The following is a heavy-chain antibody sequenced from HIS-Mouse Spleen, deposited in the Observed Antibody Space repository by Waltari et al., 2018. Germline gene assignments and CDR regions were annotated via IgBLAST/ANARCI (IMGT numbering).Heavy chain of an antibody. J-gene: IGHJ2*01. D-gene: IGHD6-13*01. Sequence: QLQLQESGPVLVKPSETLSLTCTVSGGSISSSSYYWCWIRQPPGKGLEWIWGIYYNGSTFDHPALNRRVTTPVDTSKHQFSLRLSSVTAADTAVYYCAREMPYSSSWYGWYFDLWGRGTLVTVSS. V-gene: IGHV4-39*07. CDR1: GGSISSSSYY. CDR3: AREMPYSSSWYGWYFDL. CDR2: IYYNGST.